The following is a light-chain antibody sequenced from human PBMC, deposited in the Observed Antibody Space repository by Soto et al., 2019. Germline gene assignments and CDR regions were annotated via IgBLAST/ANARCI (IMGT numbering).Light chain of an antibody. J-gene: IGKJ1*01. CDR1: QSVSSN. CDR3: QQYNNWPRT. V-gene: IGKV3-15*01. CDR2: GAS. Sequence: EIVMTQSPATLSVSPGERATLSCGASQSVSSNLAWYQQKPGQAPRLLIYGASTRATGIPARFSGSGSETEFTLTISSLQSEDFAVYYCQQYNNWPRTFGQGTKVEIK.